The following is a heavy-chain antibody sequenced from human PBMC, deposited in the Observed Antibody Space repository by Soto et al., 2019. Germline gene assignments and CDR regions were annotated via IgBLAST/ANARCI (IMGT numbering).Heavy chain of an antibody. Sequence: SETLSLTCTVSGGSISSYYWSWIRQPPGKGLEWIGYIYYSGSTNYNPSLKSRVTISVDTSKNQFSLKLSSVTAADTAVYYCARAADYGDYGDFDYWGQGTLVTVSS. CDR1: GGSISSYY. D-gene: IGHD4-17*01. J-gene: IGHJ4*02. V-gene: IGHV4-59*01. CDR3: ARAADYGDYGDFDY. CDR2: IYYSGST.